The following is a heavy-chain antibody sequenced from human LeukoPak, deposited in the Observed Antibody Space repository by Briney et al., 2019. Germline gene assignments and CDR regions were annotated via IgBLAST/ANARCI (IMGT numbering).Heavy chain of an antibody. CDR3: AKLAKATSAGDY. CDR2: ISSSSSYI. CDR1: GFTFSSYS. Sequence: GGSLRLSCAASGFTFSSYSMNWVRQAPGKGLEWVSSISSSSSYIYYADSVKGRFTVSRDNSKNTLYLQMNSLRAEDTAVYYCAKLAKATSAGDYWGQGTLVTVSS. D-gene: IGHD3-3*02. J-gene: IGHJ4*02. V-gene: IGHV3-21*04.